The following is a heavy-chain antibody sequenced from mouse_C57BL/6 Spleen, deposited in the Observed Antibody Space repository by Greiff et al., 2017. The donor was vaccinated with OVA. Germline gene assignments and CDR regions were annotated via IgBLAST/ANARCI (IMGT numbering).Heavy chain of an antibody. CDR2: INPNNGGT. CDR3: ARSSYDYDGAMDY. J-gene: IGHJ4*01. V-gene: IGHV1-26*01. D-gene: IGHD2-4*01. CDR1: GYTFTDYY. Sequence: EVKLMESGPELVKPGASVKISCKASGYTFTDYYMNWVKQSHGKSLEWIGDINPNNGGTSYNQKFKGKATLTVDKSSSTAYMELRSLTSEDSAVYYCARSSYDYDGAMDYWGQGTSVTVSS.